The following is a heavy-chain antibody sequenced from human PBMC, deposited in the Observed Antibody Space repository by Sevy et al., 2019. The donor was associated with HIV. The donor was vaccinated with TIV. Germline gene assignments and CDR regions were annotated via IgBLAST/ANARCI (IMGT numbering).Heavy chain of an antibody. CDR2: ISTSSNYI. CDR3: ARDLPPSATTVAHFDY. D-gene: IGHD4-17*01. CDR1: GFTFSDYY. Sequence: GGSLRLSCTASGFTFSDYYMSWIRQAPGKGLEWVSDISTSSNYINYSDSVRGRFTVSRDNAKNSLYLQMKSLRAEDTAVYYCARDLPPSATTVAHFDYWGRGTLVTVSS. V-gene: IGHV3-11*06. J-gene: IGHJ4*02.